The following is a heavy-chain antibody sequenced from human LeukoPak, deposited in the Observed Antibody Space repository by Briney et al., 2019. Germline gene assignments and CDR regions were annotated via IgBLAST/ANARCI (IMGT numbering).Heavy chain of an antibody. CDR1: GGSISSYY. Sequence: PSETLSLTCTVSGGSISSYYWSWIRQPPGKGLEWIGYIYYSGSTNYNPSLKSRVTISVDTSKNQFSLKLSSVTAADTAVYYCARADYYDSCDYWGQGTMVTVSS. CDR3: ARADYYDSCDY. V-gene: IGHV4-59*01. D-gene: IGHD3-22*01. J-gene: IGHJ3*01. CDR2: IYYSGST.